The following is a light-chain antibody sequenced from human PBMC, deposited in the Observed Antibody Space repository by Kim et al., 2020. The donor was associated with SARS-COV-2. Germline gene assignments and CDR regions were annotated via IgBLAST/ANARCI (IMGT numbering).Light chain of an antibody. CDR3: GAWDSSLDALV. CDR1: DSNIGNNY. J-gene: IGLJ2*01. Sequence: GQKVTSPCSGSDSNIGNNYVSWSQQLPGTAPKLLIYDNNERPSGIPDRFSGSKSGTSATLGITGLQTGDEADYYCGAWDSSLDALVFGGGTQLTVL. CDR2: DNN. V-gene: IGLV1-51*01.